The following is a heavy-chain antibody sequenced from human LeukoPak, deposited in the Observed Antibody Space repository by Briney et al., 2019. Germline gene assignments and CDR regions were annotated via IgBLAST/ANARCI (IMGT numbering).Heavy chain of an antibody. CDR2: IYYSGSI. Sequence: PSETLSLTCTVSGGSISSSSYYWGWIRQPPGKGLEWIGSIYYSGSIYYNPSLKCRVTISVDTSKNQFSLKLSSVPATDTAVYYCARNKYYYGLVNYGVPNWFDPWGQGTLVTVSS. V-gene: IGHV4-39*01. J-gene: IGHJ5*02. D-gene: IGHD3-10*01. CDR3: ARNKYYYGLVNYGVPNWFDP. CDR1: GGSISSSSYY.